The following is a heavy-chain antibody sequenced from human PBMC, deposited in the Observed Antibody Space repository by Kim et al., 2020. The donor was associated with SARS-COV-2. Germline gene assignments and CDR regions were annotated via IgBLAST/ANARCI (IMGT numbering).Heavy chain of an antibody. Sequence: GGSLRLSCAASGFTFSSYAMSWVRQAPGKGLEWVSAISGSGGSTYYADSVKGRFTISRDNSKNTLYLQMNSLRAEDTAVYYCAKAYDILTGYPPDYFDYWGQGTLVTVSS. CDR2: ISGSGGST. D-gene: IGHD3-9*01. J-gene: IGHJ4*02. CDR1: GFTFSSYA. CDR3: AKAYDILTGYPPDYFDY. V-gene: IGHV3-23*01.